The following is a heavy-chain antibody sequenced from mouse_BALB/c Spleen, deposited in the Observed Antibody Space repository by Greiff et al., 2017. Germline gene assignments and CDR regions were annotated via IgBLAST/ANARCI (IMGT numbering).Heavy chain of an antibody. CDR1: GYTFTSYW. CDR2: IYPGDGDT. V-gene: IGHV1-87*01. J-gene: IGHJ3*01. CDR3: ARGSFAY. Sequence: QVQLQQSGAELARPGASVKLSCKASGYTFTSYWMQWVKQRPGQGLEWIGAIYPGDGDTRYTQKFKGKATLTADKSSSTAYMQLSSLASEDSAVYYCARGSFAYWGQGTLVTVSA.